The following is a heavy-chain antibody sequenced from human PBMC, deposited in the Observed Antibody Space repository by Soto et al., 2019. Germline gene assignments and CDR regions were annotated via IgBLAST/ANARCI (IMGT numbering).Heavy chain of an antibody. J-gene: IGHJ4*02. CDR1: GFTFSNSA. D-gene: IGHD2-21*01. CDR2: IRDSDSGGST. Sequence: EVQLLESGGGLVQPGGSLRLSCAASGFTFSNSAMTWVRQAPAKGLEWVSTIRDSDSGGSTFYADSVKGRFTISRDDSKNTLYLQMSSLRAEDTAMYYCSKVRVGIDVDFDYWGQGALVTGSS. CDR3: SKVRVGIDVDFDY. V-gene: IGHV3-23*01.